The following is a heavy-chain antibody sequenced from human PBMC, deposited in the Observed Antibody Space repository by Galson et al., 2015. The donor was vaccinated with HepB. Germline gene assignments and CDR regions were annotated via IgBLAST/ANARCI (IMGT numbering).Heavy chain of an antibody. V-gene: IGHV5-10-1*01. CDR3: ARTGGAMIVVGPSDY. CDR1: GYSFTSYW. D-gene: IGHD3-22*01. CDR2: IDPSDSYT. Sequence: QSGAEVKKPGESLRISCKGSGYSFTSYWISWVRQMPGKGLEWMGRIDPSDSYTNYSPSFQGHVTISADKSISTAYLQWSSLKASDTAMYYCARTGGAMIVVGPSDYWGQGTLVTVSS. J-gene: IGHJ4*02.